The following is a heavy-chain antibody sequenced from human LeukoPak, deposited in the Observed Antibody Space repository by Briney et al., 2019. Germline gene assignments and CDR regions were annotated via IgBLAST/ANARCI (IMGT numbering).Heavy chain of an antibody. D-gene: IGHD6-19*01. J-gene: IGHJ4*02. CDR1: GYTFTSYD. Sequence: ASVKVSCKASGYTFTSYDINWVRQATGQGLEWMGWMNPNSGNTGYAQKFQGRVTMTRNTSISTAYMELSSLRSEDTAVYYCARSFTGIAVAAPRNWGQGTLVTVSS. V-gene: IGHV1-8*01. CDR2: MNPNSGNT. CDR3: ARSFTGIAVAAPRN.